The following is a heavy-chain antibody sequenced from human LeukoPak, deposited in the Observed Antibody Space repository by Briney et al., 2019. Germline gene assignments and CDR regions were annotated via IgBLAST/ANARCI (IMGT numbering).Heavy chain of an antibody. D-gene: IGHD6-19*01. CDR1: GDSFSSNSAA. J-gene: IGHJ4*02. CDR2: TCYRSKWYN. V-gene: IGHV6-1*01. Sequence: SQTLSLTCAISGDSFSSNSAAWNWIRQSPSRGLEWLGRTCYRSKWYNDYAVSVKGRITINPDTSKNQFSLQLNSVTPEDTAVYFCARDPYTSGRFDYWGQGILVTVSS. CDR3: ARDPYTSGRFDY.